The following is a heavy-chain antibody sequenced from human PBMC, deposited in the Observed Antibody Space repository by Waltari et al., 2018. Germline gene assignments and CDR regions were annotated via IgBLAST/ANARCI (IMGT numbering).Heavy chain of an antibody. CDR1: GGPFSSVG. D-gene: IGHD5-12*01. J-gene: IGHJ3*01. V-gene: IGHV1-69*02. CDR3: ARRVSTKGAFEV. CDR2: IIPMPGIT. Sequence: QVQLVQSGAEVKQPGSSVKVSCKSSGGPFSSVGLHWLRQAPGQGLEWMGKIIPMPGITDYEQKFQGRLRITADRSTTTGYMELRSLGSEDTAIYYCARRVSTKGAFEVCGRGTLVTVSP.